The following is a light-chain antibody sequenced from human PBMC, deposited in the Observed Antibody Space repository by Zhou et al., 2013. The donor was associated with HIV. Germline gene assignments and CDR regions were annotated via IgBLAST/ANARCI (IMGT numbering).Light chain of an antibody. CDR3: QHYGSSPLLT. J-gene: IGKJ4*01. Sequence: EIVMTQSPATLSVSPGERATLSCGASQSISSNVAWYQQKPGQAPRLLIYDAYNRATGIPPRFSGSGSGTDFTLSISSLEPEDFAVYYCQHYGSSPLLTFGGGTKVEIK. CDR1: QSISSN. CDR2: DAY. V-gene: IGKV3D-15*01.